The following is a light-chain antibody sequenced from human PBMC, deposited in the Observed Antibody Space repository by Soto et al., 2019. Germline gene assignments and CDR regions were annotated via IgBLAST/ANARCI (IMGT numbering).Light chain of an antibody. CDR3: SSYTSTGTVV. V-gene: IGLV2-14*01. J-gene: IGLJ7*01. Sequence: QSALTQPASVSGSPGQSITISCTGTSSDVGGYNYVSWYQHHPGKAPKLMLYEVSKRPSGVSNRFSGSKSGDTASLILSGLQAEDEADYYCSSYTSTGTVVFGGGTQLTVL. CDR2: EVS. CDR1: SSDVGGYNY.